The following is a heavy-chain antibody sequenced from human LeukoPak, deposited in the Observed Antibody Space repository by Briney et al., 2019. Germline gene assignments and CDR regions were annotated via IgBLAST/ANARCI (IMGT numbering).Heavy chain of an antibody. J-gene: IGHJ4*02. Sequence: GRSLRLSCAASGFTFSSYGMHWVRRAPGKGLEWVAVISYGGSNKFYADSVKGGFTISRDNSKNTLYLQMNSLKAEDTAVYYCAKDVGMIGYCSGGSCYAIDYWGQGTLVTVSS. D-gene: IGHD2-15*01. V-gene: IGHV3-30*18. CDR1: GFTFSSYG. CDR2: ISYGGSNK. CDR3: AKDVGMIGYCSGGSCYAIDY.